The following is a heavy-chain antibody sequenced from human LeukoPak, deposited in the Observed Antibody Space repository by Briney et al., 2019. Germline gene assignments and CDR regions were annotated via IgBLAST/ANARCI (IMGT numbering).Heavy chain of an antibody. CDR2: ISYDGSNK. CDR3: ARETGGSGSYYNGGGYYYYYGMDV. V-gene: IGHV3-30-3*01. J-gene: IGHJ6*02. D-gene: IGHD3-10*01. CDR1: GFTFSSYA. Sequence: GGYLRLSCAASGFTFSSYAMHWVRQAPGKGLEWVAVISYDGSNKYYADSVKGRFTISRDNSKNTLYLQMNSLRAEDTAVYYCARETGGSGSYYNGGGYYYYYGMDVWGQGTTVTVSS.